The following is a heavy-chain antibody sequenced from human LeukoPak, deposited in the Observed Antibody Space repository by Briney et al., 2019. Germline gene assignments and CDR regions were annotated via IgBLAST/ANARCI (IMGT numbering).Heavy chain of an antibody. Sequence: PGGSLRLSCAASGFTFSSYSMNWVRQAPGKGLERVAVISYDGSNKYYADSVKGRFTISRDNSKNTLYLQMNSLRAEDTAVYYCARTRDGYNQDYFDYWGQGTLVTVSS. V-gene: IGHV3-30*03. CDR1: GFTFSSYS. CDR3: ARTRDGYNQDYFDY. CDR2: ISYDGSNK. D-gene: IGHD5-24*01. J-gene: IGHJ4*02.